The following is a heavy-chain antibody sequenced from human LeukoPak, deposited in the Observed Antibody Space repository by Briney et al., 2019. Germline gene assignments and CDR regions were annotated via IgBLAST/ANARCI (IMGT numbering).Heavy chain of an antibody. Sequence: SETLSLTCAVYGGSFSGYYWSWIRQPPGKGLEWIGEINHSGSTNYNPSLKSRVTISVDTSKNQFSLKLSSVTDADTAVYYCARIRVAARNYYYYYGMDVWGQGTTVTVS. CDR3: ARIRVAARNYYYYYGMDV. D-gene: IGHD6-6*01. CDR2: INHSGST. J-gene: IGHJ6*02. V-gene: IGHV4-34*01. CDR1: GGSFSGYY.